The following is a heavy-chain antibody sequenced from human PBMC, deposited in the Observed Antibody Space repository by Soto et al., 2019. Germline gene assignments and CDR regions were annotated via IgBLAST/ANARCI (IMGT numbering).Heavy chain of an antibody. J-gene: IGHJ4*02. V-gene: IGHV1-46*01. CDR3: ARVLAAGVY. D-gene: IGHD6-13*01. CDR1: GYTFTNYY. Sequence: QVQLVQSGAVVKNPGASVKVSCKASGYTFTNYYIHWVRQAPGQGLEWMAIINPSGGSKNSAQKFQSSVTLARDTFTGTVYMELSSLSTEDTAIYYCARVLAAGVYWGKGTLVTVSS. CDR2: INPSGGSK.